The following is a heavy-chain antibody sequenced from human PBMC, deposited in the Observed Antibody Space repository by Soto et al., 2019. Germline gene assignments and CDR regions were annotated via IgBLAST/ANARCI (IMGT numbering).Heavy chain of an antibody. CDR2: ISGSGGST. CDR3: AKADIAAAGNYYYYGMDV. Sequence: GGSLRLSCAASGFTFSSYAMSWVRQAPGKGLEWVSAISGSGGSTYYADSVKGRFTISRDNSKNTLYLQMNSLRAEDTAVYYCAKADIAAAGNYYYYGMDVWGQGTTVTVSS. CDR1: GFTFSSYA. J-gene: IGHJ6*02. V-gene: IGHV3-23*01. D-gene: IGHD6-13*01.